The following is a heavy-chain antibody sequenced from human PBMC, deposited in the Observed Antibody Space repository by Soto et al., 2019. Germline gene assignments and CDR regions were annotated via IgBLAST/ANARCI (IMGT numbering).Heavy chain of an antibody. J-gene: IGHJ5*02. CDR3: ARSVVVVAATRVYNWFDP. CDR1: GFTFSDYY. Sequence: GGSLRLSCAASGFTFSDYYMIWIRQAPGKGLEWVSYISSSGSTIYYADSVKGRFTISRDNAKNSLYLQMNSLRAEDTAVYYCARSVVVVAATRVYNWFDPWGQGTLVTVSS. D-gene: IGHD2-15*01. CDR2: ISSSGSTI. V-gene: IGHV3-11*01.